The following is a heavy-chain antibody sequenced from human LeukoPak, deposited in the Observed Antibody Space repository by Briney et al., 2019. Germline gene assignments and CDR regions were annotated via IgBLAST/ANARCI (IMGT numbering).Heavy chain of an antibody. CDR3: AREGEMDDWNYQI. D-gene: IGHD1-7*01. Sequence: ASVKVSCKASGYTFTGYYMHWVRQAPGQGLEWMGWINPNSGGTNYAQKFQGRVTMTRDTSISTAYMELSRLRSDDTAVYYCAREGEMDDWNYQIWGQGTPVTVSS. CDR1: GYTFTGYY. V-gene: IGHV1-2*02. CDR2: INPNSGGT. J-gene: IGHJ4*02.